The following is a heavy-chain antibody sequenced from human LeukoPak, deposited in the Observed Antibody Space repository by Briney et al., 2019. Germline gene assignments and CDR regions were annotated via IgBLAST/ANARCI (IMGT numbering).Heavy chain of an antibody. CDR3: ARGVAGYGPYDY. V-gene: IGHV4-59*01. Sequence: SETLSLTCTVSGDSISTYYWSWIRQPPGKGLEWIGYMYYSGSTNYNPSLKSRVTLSLDTPKNQFSLRLNSVTAADTAVYYCARGVAGYGPYDYWGQGTLVTVSS. D-gene: IGHD5-12*01. CDR1: GDSISTYY. J-gene: IGHJ4*02. CDR2: MYYSGST.